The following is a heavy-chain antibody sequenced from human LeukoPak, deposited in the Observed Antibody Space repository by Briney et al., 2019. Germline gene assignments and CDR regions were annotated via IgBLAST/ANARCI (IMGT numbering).Heavy chain of an antibody. J-gene: IGHJ4*02. CDR3: ARGHSSGWSTFDY. CDR2: ISSSSTI. V-gene: IGHV3-48*02. Sequence: GGSLRLSCAASGFTFSSYSMSWVRQAPGKGLEWVSYISSSSTIYYADSVEGRFSISRDNAKNSLYLQMNSLRDEDTAVYYCARGHSSGWSTFDYWGQGTLVTVSS. D-gene: IGHD6-19*01. CDR1: GFTFSSYS.